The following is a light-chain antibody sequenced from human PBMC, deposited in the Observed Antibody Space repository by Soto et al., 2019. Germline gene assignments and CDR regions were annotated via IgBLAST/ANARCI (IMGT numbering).Light chain of an antibody. Sequence: EIVMTQSPATLSVSPGERATLSCRASQSVSSNLACYQQQPCQAPRLLIYATSTRATGIPDRFSGSGSGTEFTLTIRSLQSEDFAVYHCQQYDNKPPITFGQGTRLKIK. CDR1: QSVSSN. CDR2: ATS. V-gene: IGKV3-15*01. J-gene: IGKJ5*01. CDR3: QQYDNKPPIT.